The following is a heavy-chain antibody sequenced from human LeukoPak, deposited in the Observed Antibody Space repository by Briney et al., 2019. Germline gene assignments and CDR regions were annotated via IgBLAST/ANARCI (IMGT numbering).Heavy chain of an antibody. CDR1: GFTFSSYG. V-gene: IGHV3-33*01. CDR2: IWYDGSNK. CDR3: ARPASTSPLGY. J-gene: IGHJ4*02. Sequence: GRSLRLSCAASGFTFSSYGMHWVRQAPGKGLEWVAVIWYDGSNKYYADSVKGRFTISRDNANNSLYLQMHSLRAEDTALYYCARPASTSPLGYWGQGTLVTVSS.